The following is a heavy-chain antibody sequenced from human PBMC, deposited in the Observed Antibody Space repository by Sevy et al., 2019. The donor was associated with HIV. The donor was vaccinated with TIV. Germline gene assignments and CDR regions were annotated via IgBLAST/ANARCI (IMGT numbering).Heavy chain of an antibody. CDR2: IYYSGST. Sequence: SQTLSLTCTVSGGSISSRSYYWGWIRQPPGKGLEWIGSIYYSGSTYYNSSLKSRVTISVDTSKNQFSLKLSSVTAADTAVYYCARQRAAAVLKLGVDYYGMDVWGQGTTVTVSS. CDR1: GGSISSRSYY. CDR3: ARQRAAAVLKLGVDYYGMDV. D-gene: IGHD6-13*01. J-gene: IGHJ6*02. V-gene: IGHV4-39*01.